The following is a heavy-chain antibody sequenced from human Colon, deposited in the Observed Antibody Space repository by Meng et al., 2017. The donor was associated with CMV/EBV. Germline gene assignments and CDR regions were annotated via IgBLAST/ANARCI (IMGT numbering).Heavy chain of an antibody. J-gene: IGHJ5*02. Sequence: GESLKISCAASGFTFSSYWMSWVRQAPGKGLEWVANIKQDGSEKYYVDSVKGRFTISRDNAKNSLYLQMNSLRAEDTAVYYCARDSNDYSDYAHWFDAWGQETLVTVSS. CDR3: ARDSNDYSDYAHWFDA. CDR1: GFTFSSYW. D-gene: IGHD4-11*01. CDR2: IKQDGSEK. V-gene: IGHV3-7*01.